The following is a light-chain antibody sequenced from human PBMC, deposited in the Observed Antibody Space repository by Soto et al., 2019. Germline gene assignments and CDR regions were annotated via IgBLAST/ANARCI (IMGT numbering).Light chain of an antibody. CDR2: DAS. CDR3: QQRSNWHPIT. CDR1: QSVSSY. J-gene: IGKJ5*01. Sequence: EIVLTQSPATLSLSPGERGTLSCRASQSVSSYLAWYQQRPGQATRLIIYDASNRATGIPARFSGSGSGTDFTLTISSLEPEDFAAYYCQQRSNWHPITFGQGTRLEIK. V-gene: IGKV3-11*01.